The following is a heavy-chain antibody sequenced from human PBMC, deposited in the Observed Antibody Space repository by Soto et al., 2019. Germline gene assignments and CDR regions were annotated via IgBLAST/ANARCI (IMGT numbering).Heavy chain of an antibody. Sequence: SSPKLGNAAQSLTLNCTFSGFSLNTSGVGVGWIRQPPGKALEWLAFIYWDDNKRYSPSLKSRLTITKDTSKNQVVLTMTNMDPVDTATYYCAQRRRIRSGGWFDPWGHGTVVTV. V-gene: IGHV2-5*02. CDR1: GFSLNTSGVG. CDR2: IYWDDNK. J-gene: IGHJ5*02. CDR3: AQRRRIRSGGWFDP. D-gene: IGHD1-26*01.